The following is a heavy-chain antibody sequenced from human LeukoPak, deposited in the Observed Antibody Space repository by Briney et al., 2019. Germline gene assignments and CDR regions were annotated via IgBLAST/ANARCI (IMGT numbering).Heavy chain of an antibody. CDR3: ARGVLMGNFDY. J-gene: IGHJ4*02. CDR1: GFTFSSYA. CDR2: ISSNGGST. Sequence: GGSLRLSRAASGFTFSSYAMHWVRQAPGKGLEYVSAISSNGGSTYYANSVKGRFTISTDNSKNTLYLQMGSLRAEDMAVYYCARGVLMGNFDYWGQGTLVTVSS. V-gene: IGHV3-64*01. D-gene: IGHD3-10*01.